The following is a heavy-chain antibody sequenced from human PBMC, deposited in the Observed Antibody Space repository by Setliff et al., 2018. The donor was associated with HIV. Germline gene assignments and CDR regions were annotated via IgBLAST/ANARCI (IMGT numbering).Heavy chain of an antibody. J-gene: IGHJ4*02. CDR2: IYYSGST. D-gene: IGHD4-17*01. Sequence: SETLPLTCTVSGGSISSCSYYWGWIRQPPGKGLEWIGSIYYSGSTYYNPSLKSRVTISVDTSKNRISLKLNSVTAADTAVYYCAVRAHGDHARGNSWAQGTLVTVS. V-gene: IGHV4-39*01. CDR1: GGSISSCSYY. CDR3: AVRAHGDHARGNS.